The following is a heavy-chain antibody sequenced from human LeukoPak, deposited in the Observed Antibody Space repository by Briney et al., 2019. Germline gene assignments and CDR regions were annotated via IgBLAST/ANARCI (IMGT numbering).Heavy chain of an antibody. D-gene: IGHD3-3*01. CDR3: TTGTIFGVYYFDY. V-gene: IGHV3-15*01. CDR2: IKSKTDGGTT. CDR1: GFTFSNAW. J-gene: IGHJ4*02. Sequence: GGSLRLSCAASGFTFSNAWMSWVRQAPGKGLEWVGRIKSKTDGGTTDYAAPVKGRFTISRDDSKNTLCLQMNSLKTEDTAVYYCTTGTIFGVYYFDYWGQGTLVTVSS.